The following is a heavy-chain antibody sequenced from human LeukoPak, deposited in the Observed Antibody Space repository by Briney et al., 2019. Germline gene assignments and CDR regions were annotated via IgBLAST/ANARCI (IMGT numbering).Heavy chain of an antibody. V-gene: IGHV4-59*01. D-gene: IGHD5-18*01. Sequence: PSETLSLTCTVSGGSISGYYWSWIRQPPGKGLEWIGYIHYSGSTNYNPSLKSRVTISVDTSKNQFSLKLSSVTAADTAVYYCARVRNVDTAMPGYYFDYWGQGTLVTVSS. J-gene: IGHJ4*02. CDR1: GGSISGYY. CDR2: IHYSGST. CDR3: ARVRNVDTAMPGYYFDY.